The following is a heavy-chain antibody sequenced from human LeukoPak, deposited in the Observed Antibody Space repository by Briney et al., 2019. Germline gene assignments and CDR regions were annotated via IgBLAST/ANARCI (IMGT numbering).Heavy chain of an antibody. V-gene: IGHV4-39*07. CDR1: GGSINSSSYY. CDR2: IYYSGST. D-gene: IGHD1-26*01. CDR3: ARVGVGATKGGDY. Sequence: SETLSLTCTVSGGSINSSSYYWGWIRQPPGKGLEWIGSIYYSGSTYYNPSLKSRVTISVDASKNQFSLKLSSVTAADTAVYYCARVGVGATKGGDYWGQGTLVTVSS. J-gene: IGHJ4*02.